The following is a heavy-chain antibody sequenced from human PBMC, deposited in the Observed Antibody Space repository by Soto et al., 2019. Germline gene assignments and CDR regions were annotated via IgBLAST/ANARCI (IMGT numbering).Heavy chain of an antibody. CDR3: ARERGLWFGELFYGDYYGMDV. J-gene: IGHJ6*02. CDR2: IYHSGST. Sequence: SETLSLTCAVSGGSISSGGYSWSWIRQPPGKGLEWIGYIYHSGSTNYNPSLKSRVTISVDTSKNQFSLKLSSVTAADTAVYYCARERGLWFGELFYGDYYGMDVWGQGTTVTVSS. D-gene: IGHD3-10*01. CDR1: GGSISSGGYS. V-gene: IGHV4-30-2*01.